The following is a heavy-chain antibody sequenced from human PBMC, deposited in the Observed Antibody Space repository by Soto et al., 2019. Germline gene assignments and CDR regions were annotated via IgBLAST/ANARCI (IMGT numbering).Heavy chain of an antibody. CDR2: VYFTGST. CDR1: GGSISNYC. V-gene: IGHV4-59*01. Sequence: SETLSLTCTVSGGSISNYCCTWIRLPPGQGLGWVGYVYFTGSTTYNPSLHSRVATSVDTSKNQFSLMLSSVTAADTAVFYCARETKDPAMITVWGQGTPVTVSS. CDR3: ARETKDPAMITV. J-gene: IGHJ4*02. D-gene: IGHD5-18*01.